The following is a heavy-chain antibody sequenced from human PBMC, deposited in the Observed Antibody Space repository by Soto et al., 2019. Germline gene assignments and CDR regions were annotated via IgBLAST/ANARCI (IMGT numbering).Heavy chain of an antibody. J-gene: IGHJ3*01. Sequence: SETLSLTGTVSSGSINENYYWNWIRQSPGKGLEWIGYVFHTGTTHNNPSLESRVTLSISTSKHQFSLTLTSVAASDTAIYYFARAPRSPTLRTFDVWGPGTMVTVSS. D-gene: IGHD2-15*01. CDR2: VFHTGTT. V-gene: IGHV4-59*01. CDR1: SGSINENYY. CDR3: ARAPRSPTLRTFDV.